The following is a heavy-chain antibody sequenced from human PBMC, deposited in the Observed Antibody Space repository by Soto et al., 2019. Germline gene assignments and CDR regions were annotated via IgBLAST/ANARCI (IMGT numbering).Heavy chain of an antibody. J-gene: IGHJ6*03. CDR1: GFTFSSYW. D-gene: IGHD6-13*01. Sequence: GGSLRLSCAASGFTFSSYWMSWVRQAPGKGLEWVANIKQDGSEKYYVDSVKGRFTISRDNAKNSLYLQMNSLRAEDTAVYYCASLGSSSWSYYYYYYKDVWGKGTTVTVSS. V-gene: IGHV3-7*01. CDR3: ASLGSSSWSYYYYYYKDV. CDR2: IKQDGSEK.